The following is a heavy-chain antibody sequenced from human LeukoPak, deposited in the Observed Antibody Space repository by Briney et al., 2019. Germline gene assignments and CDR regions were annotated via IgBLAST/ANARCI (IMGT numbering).Heavy chain of an antibody. CDR3: ARPVRPSAVITTRFDS. D-gene: IGHD3-22*01. Sequence: SETLSLTCTVSGGSISSSSYYWGWVRQPPGKGLEWIGSIYYSGSTYYKPSLKSRVTISVDTSKNQFSLKLSSVTAADTAVYYCARPVRPSAVITTRFDSWGQGTLVTVSS. J-gene: IGHJ4*02. CDR2: IYYSGST. V-gene: IGHV4-39*01. CDR1: GGSISSSSYY.